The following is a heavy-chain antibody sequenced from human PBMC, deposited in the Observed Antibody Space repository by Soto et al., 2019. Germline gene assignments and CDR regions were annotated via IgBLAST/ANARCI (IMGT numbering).Heavy chain of an antibody. CDR1: GYSFTSYW. CDR2: IDPSDSYT. Sequence: GESLKISCKGSGYSFTSYWISWVRQMPGKXLEWMGRIDPSDSYTNYSPSFQGHVTISADKSISTAYLQWSSLKASDTAMYYCARHCSSTSCYPNYYYYGMDVWGQGTTVTVSS. CDR3: ARHCSSTSCYPNYYYYGMDV. J-gene: IGHJ6*02. V-gene: IGHV5-10-1*01. D-gene: IGHD2-2*01.